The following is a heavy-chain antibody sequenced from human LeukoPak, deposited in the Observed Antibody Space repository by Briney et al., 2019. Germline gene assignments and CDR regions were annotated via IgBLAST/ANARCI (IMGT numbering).Heavy chain of an antibody. CDR1: GGTFSSYA. D-gene: IGHD3-22*01. Sequence: ASVKVSCKASGGTFSSYAISWVRQAPGQGLEWMGIINPSGGSTSYAQKFQGRVTMTRDMSTSTVYMELSSLRSEDTAVYYCARVGYYDSSGYYFGAFDIWGQGTLVTVSS. V-gene: IGHV1-46*01. J-gene: IGHJ4*02. CDR2: INPSGGST. CDR3: ARVGYYDSSGYYFGAFDI.